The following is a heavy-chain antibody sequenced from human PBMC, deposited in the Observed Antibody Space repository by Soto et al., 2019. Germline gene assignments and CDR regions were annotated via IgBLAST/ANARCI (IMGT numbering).Heavy chain of an antibody. D-gene: IGHD1-7*01. Sequence: EASVKVSCKASGGTFSNYVVNWVRQAPGQGLEWMGRIIPISGAANYAQKFQGRVTITADKSTSTSYMELSSLRSEDTAVYYCARDMTRTVVPYFDFWGQGTLVTAPQ. V-gene: IGHV1-69*06. CDR3: ARDMTRTVVPYFDF. CDR1: GGTFSNYV. J-gene: IGHJ4*02. CDR2: IIPISGAA.